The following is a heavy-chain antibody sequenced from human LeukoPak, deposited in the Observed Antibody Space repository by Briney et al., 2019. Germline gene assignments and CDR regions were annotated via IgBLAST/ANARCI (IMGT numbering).Heavy chain of an antibody. CDR2: ISSGDGTNI. CDR3: AKDNQRGGFQH. Sequence: GGSLRLSCAASGFTFSSYWMHWVRQAPGKGPVWISHISSGDGTNIGYADSVKGRFNISRDNSKSSLYLQMNSLRSEDSALYYCAKDNQRGGFQHWGQGTLVTVSS. CDR1: GFTFSSYW. J-gene: IGHJ1*01. V-gene: IGHV3-74*01. D-gene: IGHD3-16*01.